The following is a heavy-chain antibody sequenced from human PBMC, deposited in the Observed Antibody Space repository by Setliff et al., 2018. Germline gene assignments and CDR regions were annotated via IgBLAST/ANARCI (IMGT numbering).Heavy chain of an antibody. CDR3: ARGPPDFVVVPAAAKFDY. CDR2: MNPNSGKT. D-gene: IGHD2-2*01. Sequence: ASVKVSCKASGYPFISYDINWVRQAPGQGLEWMGWMNPNSGKTGYAQKFQGRVIMTRNTSISTAYLELNTLRSDDTAVYYCARGPPDFVVVPAAAKFDYWGQGTLVTVSS. J-gene: IGHJ4*02. V-gene: IGHV1-8*02. CDR1: GYPFISYD.